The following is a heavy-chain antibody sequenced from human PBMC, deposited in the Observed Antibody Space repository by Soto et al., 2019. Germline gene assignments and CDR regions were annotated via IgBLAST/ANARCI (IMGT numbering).Heavy chain of an antibody. Sequence: GASVKVSCKASGGTFSSYTISWVRQAPGQGLEWMGRIIPILGIANYAQKFQGRVTITADKSTSTAYMELSSLRSEDTAVYYCAKDSSNDYKGYFDYWGQGTLVTVSS. CDR2: IIPILGIA. CDR3: AKDSSNDYKGYFDY. D-gene: IGHD4-4*01. V-gene: IGHV1-69*04. CDR1: GGTFSSYT. J-gene: IGHJ4*02.